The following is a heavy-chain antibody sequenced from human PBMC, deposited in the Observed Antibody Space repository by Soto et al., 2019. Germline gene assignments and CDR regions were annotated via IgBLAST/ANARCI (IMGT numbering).Heavy chain of an antibody. Sequence: QVQLVQSGAEVKKPGSSVKVSCKASGGTFSSYAISWVRQAPGQGLEWMGGIIPIFGTANYAQKFQGRVTITADESTSTAYMELGSLRSEDTAVDYCATVPATARVVRSVYFDYWGQGTLVTVSS. D-gene: IGHD2-2*01. CDR3: ATVPATARVVRSVYFDY. CDR1: GGTFSSYA. J-gene: IGHJ4*02. V-gene: IGHV1-69*01. CDR2: IIPIFGTA.